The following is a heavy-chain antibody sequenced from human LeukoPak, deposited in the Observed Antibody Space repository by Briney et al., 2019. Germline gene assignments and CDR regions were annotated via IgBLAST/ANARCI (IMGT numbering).Heavy chain of an antibody. Sequence: GGSLRLSCSASGFTFSSYAMHWVRHAPGKGLEYVSAISSNGGSTYYADTVKGRFTISRDNSMNTLYLQMSSLRAEDTAVYYCVKGGYDYVWGSPPGYWGQGTLVTLSS. CDR1: GFTFSSYA. J-gene: IGHJ4*02. CDR2: ISSNGGST. V-gene: IGHV3-64D*06. D-gene: IGHD3-16*01. CDR3: VKGGYDYVWGSPPGY.